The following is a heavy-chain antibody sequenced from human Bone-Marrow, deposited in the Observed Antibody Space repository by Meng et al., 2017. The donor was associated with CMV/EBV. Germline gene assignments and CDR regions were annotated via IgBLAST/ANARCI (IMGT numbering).Heavy chain of an antibody. Sequence: GGSLRLSCAASGFTFSSYEMNWVRQAPGKGLEWVSSISSSSSYIYYADSVKGRFTISRDNAKNSLYLQMNSLRAEDTAVYYCAREPLSWYENDYWGQGTLVTVSS. V-gene: IGHV3-21*01. CDR3: AREPLSWYENDY. CDR2: ISSSSSYI. D-gene: IGHD6-13*01. CDR1: GFTFSSYE. J-gene: IGHJ4*02.